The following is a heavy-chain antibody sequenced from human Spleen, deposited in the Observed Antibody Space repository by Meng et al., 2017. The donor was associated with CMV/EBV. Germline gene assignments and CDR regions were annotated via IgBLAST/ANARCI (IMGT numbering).Heavy chain of an antibody. CDR2: INHSGSI. CDR1: GFTVSSNY. V-gene: IGHV4-34*01. D-gene: IGHD3/OR15-3a*01. CDR3: ARGLTIFGLVTTTRTHDY. J-gene: IGHJ4*02. Sequence: GSLRLSCAASGFTVSSNYMTWVRQAPGKGREWIGEINHSGSINYNPSLKSRVTMSVDTSKNQFSLKLNSVTAADTAVYYCARGLTIFGLVTTTRTHDYWGQGTLVTVSS.